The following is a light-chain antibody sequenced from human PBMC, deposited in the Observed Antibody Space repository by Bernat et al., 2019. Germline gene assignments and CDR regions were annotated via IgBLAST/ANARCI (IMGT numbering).Light chain of an antibody. CDR2: GKN. J-gene: IGLJ1*01. Sequence: SSELTQDPAVSVALGQTVRITCQGDSLRSNYASWYQQKPGQAPVLVIYGKNNRPSGIPDRFSGSTSGSTASLTITRAQAEDEADYYCKSRDSSGYVFGTGTKVTVL. V-gene: IGLV3-19*01. CDR1: SLRSNY. CDR3: KSRDSSGYV.